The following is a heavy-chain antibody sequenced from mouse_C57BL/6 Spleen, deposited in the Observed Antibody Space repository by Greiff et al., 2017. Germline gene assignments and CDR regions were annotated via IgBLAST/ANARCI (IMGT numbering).Heavy chain of an antibody. D-gene: IGHD2-4*01. CDR2: IDPSDSYT. V-gene: IGHV1-69*01. CDR3: ASNGEDDYDPYYFDY. Sequence: QVQLQQPGAELVMPGASVKLSCKASGYTFTSYWMHWVKQRPGQGLEWIGEIDPSDSYTNYNQKFKGKSTLTVDKSSSTAYMQLSSLTSEDSAVYYCASNGEDDYDPYYFDYWGQGTTLTVSS. CDR1: GYTFTSYW. J-gene: IGHJ2*01.